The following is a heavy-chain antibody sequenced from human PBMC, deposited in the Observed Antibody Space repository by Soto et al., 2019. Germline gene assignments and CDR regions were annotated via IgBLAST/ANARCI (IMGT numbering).Heavy chain of an antibody. V-gene: IGHV4-34*01. J-gene: IGHJ4*02. CDR2: INHSGST. CDR1: GGSFSGYY. Sequence: SETLSLTCAVYGGSFSGYYWSWIRQPPGKGLEWIGEINHSGSTNYNPALKSRVTISVDTSKNQFSLKLSSVTAADTAVYYCARGIVGATDYWGQGTLVTVSS. D-gene: IGHD1-26*01. CDR3: ARGIVGATDY.